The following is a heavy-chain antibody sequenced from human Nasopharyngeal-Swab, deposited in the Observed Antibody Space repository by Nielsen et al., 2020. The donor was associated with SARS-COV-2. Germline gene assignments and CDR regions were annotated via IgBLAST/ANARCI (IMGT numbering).Heavy chain of an antibody. D-gene: IGHD3-22*01. Sequence: WIPQPPGKGLEWIGYIYYSGSTYYNPSLKSRVTISVDTSKNQFSLKLSSVTAADTAVYYCARDYYDSSGYPNRGYMDVWGKGTTVTVSS. CDR3: ARDYYDSSGYPNRGYMDV. V-gene: IGHV4-31*02. J-gene: IGHJ6*03. CDR2: IYYSGST.